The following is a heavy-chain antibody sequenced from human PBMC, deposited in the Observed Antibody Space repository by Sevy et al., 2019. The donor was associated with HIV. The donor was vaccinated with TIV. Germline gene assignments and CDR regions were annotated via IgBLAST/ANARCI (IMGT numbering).Heavy chain of an antibody. V-gene: IGHV4-4*07. Sequence: SETLSLTCTVSGGSISSYYWRWIRQPAGKGLEWIGRIYTSGSTNYNPSLKSRVTMSVDTSKNQFSLKLSSVTAADTAVYYCARGGYSSGLALDYWGQGTLVTVSS. CDR1: GGSISSYY. CDR3: ARGGYSSGLALDY. D-gene: IGHD6-19*01. J-gene: IGHJ4*02. CDR2: IYTSGST.